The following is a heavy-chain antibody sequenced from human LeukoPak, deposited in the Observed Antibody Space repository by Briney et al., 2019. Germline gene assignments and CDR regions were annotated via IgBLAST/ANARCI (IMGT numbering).Heavy chain of an antibody. J-gene: IGHJ6*03. CDR2: ISAYNGNT. CDR3: ARGWEVVIAIFYYYYMDV. Sequence: GASVKVSCKASGYTFTSYDINWVRQATGQGLEWMGWISAYNGNTNYAQKLQGRVTMTTDTSTSTAYMELRSLRSDDTAVYYCARGWEVVIAIFYYYYMDVWGKGTTVTVSS. V-gene: IGHV1-18*01. CDR1: GYTFTSYD. D-gene: IGHD2-21*01.